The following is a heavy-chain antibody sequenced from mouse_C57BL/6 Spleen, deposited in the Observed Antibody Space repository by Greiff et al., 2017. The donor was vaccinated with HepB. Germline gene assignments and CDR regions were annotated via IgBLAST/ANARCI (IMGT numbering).Heavy chain of an antibody. J-gene: IGHJ1*03. CDR3: ARGETGTEYFDV. V-gene: IGHV5-17*01. CDR2: ISSGSSTI. Sequence: EVHLVESGGGLVKPGGSLKLSCAASGFTFSDYGMHWVRQAPEKGLEWVAYISSGSSTIYYADTVKGRFTISRDNAKNTLFLQMTSLRSEDTAMYYCARGETGTEYFDVWGTGTTVTVSS. D-gene: IGHD4-1*01. CDR1: GFTFSDYG.